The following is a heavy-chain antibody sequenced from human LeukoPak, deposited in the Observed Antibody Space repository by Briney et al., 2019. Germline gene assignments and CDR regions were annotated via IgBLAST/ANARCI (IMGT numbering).Heavy chain of an antibody. J-gene: IGHJ4*02. Sequence: SETLSLTCTVSGGSISSYYWSWIRQPPGKGLEWIGYIYYSGSTNYNPSLKSLVTISVDTSKNKFSLKLSSVTAADTAVYYCARWREDYYDSSGNYYFDYWGQGTLVTVSS. D-gene: IGHD3-22*01. CDR1: GGSISSYY. CDR2: IYYSGST. V-gene: IGHV4-59*01. CDR3: ARWREDYYDSSGNYYFDY.